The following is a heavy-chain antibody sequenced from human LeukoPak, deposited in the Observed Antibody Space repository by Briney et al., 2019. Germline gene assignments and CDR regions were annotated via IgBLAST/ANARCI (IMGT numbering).Heavy chain of an antibody. CDR3: ARDKEWLVRFDY. CDR1: GFTFSSYS. J-gene: IGHJ4*02. D-gene: IGHD6-19*01. CDR2: ISSSSSYI. V-gene: IGHV3-21*01. Sequence: GGSLRLSCAASGFTFSSYSMNWVRQAPGKGLEWVSSISSSSSYIYYADSLKGRFPISRDNAKNSLYLQMNSLRAEDTAVYYCARDKEWLVRFDYWGQGTLVTVSS.